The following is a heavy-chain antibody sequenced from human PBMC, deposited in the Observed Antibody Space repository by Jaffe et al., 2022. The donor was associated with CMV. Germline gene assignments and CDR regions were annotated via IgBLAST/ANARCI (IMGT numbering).Heavy chain of an antibody. Sequence: QVQLQQWGAGLLKPSETLSLTCAVYGGSFSGYYWSWIRQPPGKGLEWIGEINHSGSTNYNPSLKSRVTISVDTSKNQFSLKLSSVTAADTAVYYCASLGRVVRGVNGYYYYYMDVWGKGTTVTVSS. CDR1: GGSFSGYY. CDR3: ASLGRVVRGVNGYYYYYMDV. V-gene: IGHV4-34*01. D-gene: IGHD3-10*01. J-gene: IGHJ6*03. CDR2: INHSGST.